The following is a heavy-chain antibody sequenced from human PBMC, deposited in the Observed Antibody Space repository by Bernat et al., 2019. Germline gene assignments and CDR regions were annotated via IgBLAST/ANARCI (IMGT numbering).Heavy chain of an antibody. CDR2: IWYDGSNK. D-gene: IGHD2-2*01. CDR1: GFTFSSYG. V-gene: IGHV3-33*01. CDR3: ARDRHCSSTSCYWYFDY. Sequence: QVQLVESGGGVVQPGRSLRLSCAASGFTFSSYGMHWVRQAPGKGLEWVAVIWYDGSNKYYADSVKGRFTSSRDNSKNTLYLQMNSLGAEDTAVYYCARDRHCSSTSCYWYFDYWGQGTLVTVSS. J-gene: IGHJ4*02.